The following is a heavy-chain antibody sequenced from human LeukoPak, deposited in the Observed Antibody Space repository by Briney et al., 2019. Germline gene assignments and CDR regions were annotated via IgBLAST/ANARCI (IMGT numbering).Heavy chain of an antibody. CDR3: AKETRSWYGEYFQH. D-gene: IGHD6-13*01. CDR2: INWDGDKR. J-gene: IGHJ1*01. CDR1: GFTFDDYS. Sequence: GGSLRLSCAASGFTFDDYSMHWVRQAPGKGLEWVSLINWDGDKRYYADSVKGRFTISRDNSKHTLYLQMNSLRAADTAVYYCAKETRSWYGEYFQHWGQGTLVTVSS. V-gene: IGHV3-43*01.